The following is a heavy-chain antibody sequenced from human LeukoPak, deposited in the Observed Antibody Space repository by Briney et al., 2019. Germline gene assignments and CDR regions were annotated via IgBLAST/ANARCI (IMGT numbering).Heavy chain of an antibody. Sequence: PGRSLRLSCVASGFKFNDYAMHWVRQAPGKGLEWVSGLSWHSGSIGYADSVKGRFTVSRDNGNNTLYLQMHSLTPDDTAVYYCTRGASYGALRGGMDVWGQGTTVTVSS. CDR1: GFKFNDYA. CDR2: LSWHSGSI. D-gene: IGHD4-17*01. CDR3: TRGASYGALRGGMDV. V-gene: IGHV3-9*01. J-gene: IGHJ6*02.